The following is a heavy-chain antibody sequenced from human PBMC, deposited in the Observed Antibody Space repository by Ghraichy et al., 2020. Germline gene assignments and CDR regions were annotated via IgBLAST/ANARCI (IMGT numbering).Heavy chain of an antibody. Sequence: SVKVSCKASGFTFTSSAMQWVRQARGQRLEWIGWIVVGSGNTNYAQKFQERVTITRDMSTSTASMELSSLRSEDTAVYYCAAASVADPPCFDYWGQGTLVTVSS. V-gene: IGHV1-58*02. J-gene: IGHJ4*02. CDR3: AAASVADPPCFDY. D-gene: IGHD6-19*01. CDR1: GFTFTSSA. CDR2: IVVGSGNT.